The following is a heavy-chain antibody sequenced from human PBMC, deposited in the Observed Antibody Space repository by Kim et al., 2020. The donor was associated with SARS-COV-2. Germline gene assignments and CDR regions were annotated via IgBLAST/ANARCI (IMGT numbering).Heavy chain of an antibody. J-gene: IGHJ1*01. CDR1: GYTFTSYG. CDR3: ARDWGYCSGGSCPYFQH. D-gene: IGHD2-15*01. V-gene: IGHV1-18*01. Sequence: ASVKVSCKASGYTFTSYGISWVRQAPGQGLEWMGWISAYNGNTNYAQKLQGRVTMTTDTSTSTDYMELRSLRSDDTAVYYCARDWGYCSGGSCPYFQHWGQGPLVTVSS. CDR2: ISAYNGNT.